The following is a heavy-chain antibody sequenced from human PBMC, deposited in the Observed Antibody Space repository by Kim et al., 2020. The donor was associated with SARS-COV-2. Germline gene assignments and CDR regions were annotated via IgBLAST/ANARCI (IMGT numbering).Heavy chain of an antibody. Sequence: ASVKVSCKASGYTFTSYGISWVRQAPGQGLEWMGWISAYNGNTNYAQKLQGRVTMTTDTSTSTAYMELRSLRSDDTAVYYCARDSGRFLEWLSNKDAFDIWGQGTMVTVSS. CDR1: GYTFTSYG. D-gene: IGHD3-3*01. V-gene: IGHV1-18*01. CDR2: ISAYNGNT. J-gene: IGHJ3*02. CDR3: ARDSGRFLEWLSNKDAFDI.